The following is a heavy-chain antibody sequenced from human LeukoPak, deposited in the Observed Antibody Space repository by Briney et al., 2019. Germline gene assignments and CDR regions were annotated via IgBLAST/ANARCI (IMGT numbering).Heavy chain of an antibody. CDR3: AKGQELDDGVFDS. J-gene: IGHJ4*02. V-gene: IGHV3-23*01. D-gene: IGHD1-1*01. Sequence: PGESLRLSCAASGFNFHDYAMHWVRQAPGKGLEWVSTIRSNGDTTYNADPVKGRFTISRDNSKNTLYLELNSLRVEDTATFYCAKGQELDDGVFDSWGQGTMVTVSS. CDR1: GFNFHDYA. CDR2: IRSNGDTT.